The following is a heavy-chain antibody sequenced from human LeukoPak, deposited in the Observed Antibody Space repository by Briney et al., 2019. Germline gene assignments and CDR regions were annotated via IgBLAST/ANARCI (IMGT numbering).Heavy chain of an antibody. D-gene: IGHD6-19*01. CDR3: ASPYSSLGYYYYGMDV. V-gene: IGHV4-34*01. CDR1: GGSFSGYY. Sequence: PSETLSLTCAVYGGSFSGYYWSWIRQPPGKGLEWIGEINHSGSTNYNPSHKSRVTISVDTSRNQFSLKLSSVTAADTAVYYCASPYSSLGYYYYGMDVWGQGTTVTVSS. J-gene: IGHJ6*02. CDR2: INHSGST.